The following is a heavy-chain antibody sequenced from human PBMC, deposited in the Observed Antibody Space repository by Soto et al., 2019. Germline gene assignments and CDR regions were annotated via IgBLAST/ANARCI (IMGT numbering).Heavy chain of an antibody. Sequence: SETLSLTCTVSGGSISSYYWSWIRQPPGEGLEWIGYIYYSGSTNYNPSLKSRVTISVDTSKNQFSLKLSSVTAADTAVYYCARVSWKNYYYYMDVWGKGTKVTVSS. CDR1: GGSISSYY. CDR3: ARVSWKNYYYYMDV. CDR2: IYYSGST. D-gene: IGHD1-1*01. V-gene: IGHV4-59*08. J-gene: IGHJ6*03.